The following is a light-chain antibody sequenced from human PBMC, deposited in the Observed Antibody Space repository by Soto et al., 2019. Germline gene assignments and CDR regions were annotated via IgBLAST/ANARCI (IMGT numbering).Light chain of an antibody. CDR3: QQYYSTIT. V-gene: IGKV4-1*01. Sequence: DIVMTQSPDSLAVSLGERATINCKSSQSVLYSSNNKNYLAWYQQKPGQPPKLLIYWASTRESGVPDRFSGSGSGRDFTLTISSVQAEDVAVCYWQQYYSTITFGGGTKGEIK. J-gene: IGKJ4*01. CDR2: WAS. CDR1: QSVLYSSNNKNY.